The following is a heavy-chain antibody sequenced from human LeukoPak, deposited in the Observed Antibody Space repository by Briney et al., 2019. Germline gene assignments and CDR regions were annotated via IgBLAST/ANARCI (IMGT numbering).Heavy chain of an antibody. CDR2: ISYDGSNI. D-gene: IGHD4/OR15-4a*01. V-gene: IGHV3-30*09. CDR3: AKDERVYGTNAGTLLDY. CDR1: GFTLSSYD. Sequence: GGSLRLSCAASGFTLSSYDMHWVRQAPGKGLEWVAVISYDGSNIYYADSVKGRFAISRDDSKNTLYLEMNSLRPEDTALYYCAKDERVYGTNAGTLLDYWGQGTLVSVSS. J-gene: IGHJ4*02.